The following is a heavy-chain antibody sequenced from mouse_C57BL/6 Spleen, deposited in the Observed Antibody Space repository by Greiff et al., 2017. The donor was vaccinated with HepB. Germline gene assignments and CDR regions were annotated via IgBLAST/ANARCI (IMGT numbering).Heavy chain of an antibody. Sequence: QVQLQQSGPGLVQPSQSLSITCTVSGFSLTSYGVHWVRQSPGKGLEWLGVIWSGGSTDYNAAFISRLSISKDNSKSQVFFKMNSLQADDTAIYYCARNRDYGSSYYAIDYWGQGTSVTVSS. D-gene: IGHD1-1*01. CDR3: ARNRDYGSSYYAIDY. V-gene: IGHV2-2*01. CDR2: IWSGGST. CDR1: GFSLTSYG. J-gene: IGHJ4*01.